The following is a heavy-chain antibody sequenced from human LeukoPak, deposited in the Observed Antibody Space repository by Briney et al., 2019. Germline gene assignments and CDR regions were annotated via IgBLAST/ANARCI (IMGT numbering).Heavy chain of an antibody. J-gene: IGHJ4*02. D-gene: IGHD3-10*01. CDR2: INYSGST. CDR1: GGPLSSTTYY. Sequence: PSETLSLTCTVSGGPLSSTTYYWSWIRQPPGKGLEGFAIINYSGSTYYNPSLKSRVTISVHTSENQFSLKLSPVTAAHTAVYYCARYVVYGPGKYYFDDWGQGTLVTVSS. CDR3: ARYVVYGPGKYYFDD. V-gene: IGHV4-39*01.